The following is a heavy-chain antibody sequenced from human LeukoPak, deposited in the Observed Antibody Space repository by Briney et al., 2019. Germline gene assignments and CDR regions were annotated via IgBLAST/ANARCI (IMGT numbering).Heavy chain of an antibody. CDR1: GGSISSSSYY. CDR3: ARDVRYNWNDYAPFDY. J-gene: IGHJ4*02. D-gene: IGHD1-1*01. Sequence: SETLSLTCTVSGGSISSSSYYWGWIRQPPGKGLEWIGSMFYSGTTYYNPSLRSRVTISVDTSKNQFSLQLSSVTAADTAVYYCARDVRYNWNDYAPFDYWGQGTLVTVSS. CDR2: MFYSGTT. V-gene: IGHV4-39*02.